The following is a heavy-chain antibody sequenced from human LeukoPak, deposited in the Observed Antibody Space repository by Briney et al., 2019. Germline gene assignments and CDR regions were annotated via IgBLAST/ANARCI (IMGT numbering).Heavy chain of an antibody. D-gene: IGHD6-6*01. CDR3: ARESSSGWFDP. CDR2: IYYSGST. J-gene: IGHJ5*02. V-gene: IGHV4-59*01. Sequence: SETLSLTCTVSGGSISSYYWSWIRQPPGKGLEWIGYIYYSGSTNYNPSLKSRVTISVDTSKNQFSLKLSSVAAADTAVYYCARESSSGWFDPWGQGTLVTVSS. CDR1: GGSISSYY.